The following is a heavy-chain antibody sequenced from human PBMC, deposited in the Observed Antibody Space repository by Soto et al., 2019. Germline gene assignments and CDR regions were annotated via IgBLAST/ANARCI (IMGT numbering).Heavy chain of an antibody. J-gene: IGHJ5*02. CDR1: GFTFGDYA. V-gene: IGHV3-49*03. CDR2: IRSKVYGGIT. CDR3: TTNYYDSSGYDNWFDP. Sequence: GGSLRLSCTASGFTFGDYAMSWFRPTPGKGLEWVGFIRSKVYGGITEYAASVKGRFTISRDDSKSIAYLQMNSLKTEDTAVYYCTTNYYDSSGYDNWFDPWGQGTLVTVSS. D-gene: IGHD3-22*01.